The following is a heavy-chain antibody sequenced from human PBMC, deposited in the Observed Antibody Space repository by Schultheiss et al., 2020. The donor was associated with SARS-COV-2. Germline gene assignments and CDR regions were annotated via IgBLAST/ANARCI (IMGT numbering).Heavy chain of an antibody. D-gene: IGHD6-6*01. CDR2: IYNSDSA. CDR3: ARQLDAKYYFDY. V-gene: IGHV4-61*09. Sequence: SETLSLTCTVSGGSISSGSYYWSWIRQPAGKGLEWIGHIYNSDSANYNPSLKSRLTISVDPSKNQFSLKLSSVTAADTAVYYCARQLDAKYYFDYWGQGTLVTVSS. J-gene: IGHJ4*02. CDR1: GGSISSGSYY.